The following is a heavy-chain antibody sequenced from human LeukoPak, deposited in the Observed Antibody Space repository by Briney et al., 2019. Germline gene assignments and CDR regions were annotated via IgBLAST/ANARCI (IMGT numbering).Heavy chain of an antibody. V-gene: IGHV3-23*01. D-gene: IGHD3-10*01. CDR2: IRGSGGNT. Sequence: GGSLRLSCAASGFTFSRNGMTWVRQAPGKGLEWVSAIRGSGGNTYYADSVKGRFTISRDNSKNTLYLQMNSLRAEDTAVYYCAKDRRAGSYDYWGQGTLVTVSS. CDR1: GFTFSRNG. CDR3: AKDRRAGSYDY. J-gene: IGHJ4*02.